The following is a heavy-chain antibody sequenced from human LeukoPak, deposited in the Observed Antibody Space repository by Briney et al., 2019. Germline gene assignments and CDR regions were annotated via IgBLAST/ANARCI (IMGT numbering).Heavy chain of an antibody. CDR1: GFTFSSYE. Sequence: PGGSLRLSCAASGFTFSSYEMNWVRQAPGKGLEWISYISASGTITHYADSVEGRFTISRDNAKNSLYLQMNSLRAEDTAVYYCATYYDFWSGYSRSYYFDYWGQGTLVTVSS. CDR2: ISASGTIT. J-gene: IGHJ4*02. D-gene: IGHD3-3*01. V-gene: IGHV3-48*03. CDR3: ATYYDFWSGYSRSYYFDY.